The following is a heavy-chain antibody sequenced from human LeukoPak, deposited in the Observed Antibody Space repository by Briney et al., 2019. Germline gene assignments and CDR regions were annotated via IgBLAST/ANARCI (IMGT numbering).Heavy chain of an antibody. Sequence: ASVKVSCKASGYTFTSYGISWVRQAPGQGLEWMGWISAYNGNTNYAQKLQGRVTMPTDTSTSTAYVELRSLRSDDTAVYYCARLYSSEGLVYWGQGTLVTVSS. V-gene: IGHV1-18*01. D-gene: IGHD6-25*01. J-gene: IGHJ4*02. CDR3: ARLYSSEGLVY. CDR2: ISAYNGNT. CDR1: GYTFTSYG.